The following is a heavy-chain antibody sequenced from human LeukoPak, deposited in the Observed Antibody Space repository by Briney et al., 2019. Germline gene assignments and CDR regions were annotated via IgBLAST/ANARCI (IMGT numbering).Heavy chain of an antibody. CDR2: IYYSGST. CDR1: GGSISRYY. D-gene: IGHD3/OR15-3a*01. Sequence: PSETLSLTCTVSGGSISRYYWSWIRQPRGKGLEWIGYIYYSGSTNYNPSLKSRVTISVDTSKNQFSLKLSSVTAADTAVYYCARRTGYYDGFDYWGQGTLVTVSS. V-gene: IGHV4-59*01. CDR3: ARRTGYYDGFDY. J-gene: IGHJ4*02.